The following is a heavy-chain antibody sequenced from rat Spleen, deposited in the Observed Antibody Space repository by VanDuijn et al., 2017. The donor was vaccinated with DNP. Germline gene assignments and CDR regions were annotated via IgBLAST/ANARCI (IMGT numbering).Heavy chain of an antibody. V-gene: IGHV5-22*01. Sequence: EVRLVESGGGLVQPGRSLRLSCVASGFTFSDYYMAWARQAPTKGLEWVAYISYDGGHTSYGDSVRGRFTISRDNAKSTLYLQMNSLRSEDMATYYCARWSSSYWSFDFWGPGTMVTVSS. CDR2: ISYDGGHT. CDR3: ARWSSSYWSFDF. J-gene: IGHJ1*01. CDR1: GFTFSDYY. D-gene: IGHD1-2*01.